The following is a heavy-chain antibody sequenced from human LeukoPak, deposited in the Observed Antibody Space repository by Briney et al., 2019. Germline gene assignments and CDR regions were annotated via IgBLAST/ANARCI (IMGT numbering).Heavy chain of an antibody. V-gene: IGHV3-7*01. Sequence: GGSLRLSCVVSGFNFSNYWMSWVRQAPGKGLEWVANIDQEGGEQNYVDSVKGRFSISRDNAKTSVYVQMNSLKVEDTAFYYCARSKAGGYWGQGTLVTVSS. CDR3: ARSKAGGY. CDR2: IDQEGGEQ. CDR1: GFNFSNYW. D-gene: IGHD3-10*01. J-gene: IGHJ4*02.